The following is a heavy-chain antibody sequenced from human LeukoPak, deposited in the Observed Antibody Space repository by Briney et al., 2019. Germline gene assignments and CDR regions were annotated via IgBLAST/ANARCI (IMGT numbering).Heavy chain of an antibody. CDR3: ARDSSGYYRLFDY. D-gene: IGHD3-22*01. J-gene: IGHJ4*02. Sequence: ASVKVSCKASGYTFTSYDINWVRQATGQGLEWMGWISAYNGNTNYAQKLQGRVTMTTDTSTSTAYMELRSLRSDDTAVYYCARDSSGYYRLFDYWGQGTLVTVSS. CDR2: ISAYNGNT. V-gene: IGHV1-18*01. CDR1: GYTFTSYD.